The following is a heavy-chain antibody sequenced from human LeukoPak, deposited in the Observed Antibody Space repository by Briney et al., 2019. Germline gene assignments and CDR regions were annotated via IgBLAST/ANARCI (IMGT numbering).Heavy chain of an antibody. CDR2: IYYRGST. V-gene: IGHV4-39*01. J-gene: IGHJ4*02. CDR3: ARRDQAIDY. D-gene: IGHD5-24*01. Sequence: PSETLSLTCTVSGGSISSSSYYWGWIRQPPGKGLEWIGNIYYRGSTYYNPSLASRVTIFVDTSKNQFSLRLSSVTAADTAVYYCARRDQAIDYWGQGTLVTVSS. CDR1: GGSISSSSYY.